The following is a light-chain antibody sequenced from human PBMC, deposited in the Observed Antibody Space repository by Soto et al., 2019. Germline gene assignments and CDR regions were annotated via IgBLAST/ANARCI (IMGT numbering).Light chain of an antibody. Sequence: DIQLTQSPSFLSASVGDRVTITCRASQVIGDRLAWYQQKSGKAPTLLIHTASTLHSGVPSRFSGSGSGTEFTLSINSLQPEDFATYYCQQRRDYPITFGQGTRLDMK. J-gene: IGKJ5*01. CDR1: QVIGDR. CDR3: QQRRDYPIT. V-gene: IGKV1-9*01. CDR2: TAS.